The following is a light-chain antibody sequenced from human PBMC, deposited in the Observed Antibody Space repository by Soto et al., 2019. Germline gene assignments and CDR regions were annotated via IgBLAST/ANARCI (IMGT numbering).Light chain of an antibody. CDR2: DAS. CDR3: QQPYRTPQT. J-gene: IGKJ1*01. V-gene: IGKV1-39*01. CDR1: QSISKY. Sequence: DTHRTRSPCSVSASVGDRVTITCRASQSISKYLAWYQQKPGQAPKLLIYDASNLHAGITARFSGSGSGTDFTLTISSLQPEDSATYYCQQPYRTPQTFGQGTKVDI.